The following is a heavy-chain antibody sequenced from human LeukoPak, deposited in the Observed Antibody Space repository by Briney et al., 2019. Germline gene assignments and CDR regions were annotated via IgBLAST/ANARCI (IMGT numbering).Heavy chain of an antibody. J-gene: IGHJ3*02. CDR1: GGSISSSSYY. D-gene: IGHD4-17*01. V-gene: IGHV4-61*05. Sequence: SETLSLTCTVSGGSISSSSYYWGWIRQPPGKGLEWIGYIYYSGSTNYNPSLKSRVTISVDTSKNQFSLKLSSVTAADTAVYYCAYGDYRDAFDIWGQGTMVTVSS. CDR2: IYYSGST. CDR3: AYGDYRDAFDI.